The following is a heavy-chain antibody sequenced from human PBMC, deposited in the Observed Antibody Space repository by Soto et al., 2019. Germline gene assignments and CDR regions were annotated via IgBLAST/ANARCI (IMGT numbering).Heavy chain of an antibody. D-gene: IGHD3-3*01. V-gene: IGHV4-34*01. CDR1: GGSFSGYY. CDR2: INHSVST. Sequence: SETLSLTCAVYGGSFSGYYWSWIRQPPGKGLEWIGEINHSVSTNYNPSLKSRVTISVDTSKNQFSLKLSSVTAADTAVYYCARGRVDYDFWSGYYWFDPWGQGTLVTVSS. CDR3: ARGRVDYDFWSGYYWFDP. J-gene: IGHJ5*02.